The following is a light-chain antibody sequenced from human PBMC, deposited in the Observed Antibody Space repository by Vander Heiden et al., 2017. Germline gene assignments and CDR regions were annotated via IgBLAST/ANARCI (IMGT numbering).Light chain of an antibody. CDR1: QRISSY. CDR3: QQRDNIPRT. Sequence: DIQMTQSPSSLSASVGDRVTITCRASQRISSYLNWYQQKPGKAPKLLIYAGSSLQSGAPSRFSGSGSGTDFTLTISRLQPEDFVPYYCQQRDNIPRTFGQGTKVE. J-gene: IGKJ1*01. CDR2: AGS. V-gene: IGKV1-39*01.